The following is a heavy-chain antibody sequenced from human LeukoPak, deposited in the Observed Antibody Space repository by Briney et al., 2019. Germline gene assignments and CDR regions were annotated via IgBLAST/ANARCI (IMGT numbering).Heavy chain of an antibody. CDR3: ARGGGWDTIFRVVQYMDV. D-gene: IGHD3-3*01. Sequence: GGSLRLSCAASGFTFSGYWMHWVRQVPEKGLVLVSRIDNGGSSTTYADSVKGRFTVSRDNAKNTLYLQMNSLRAGDTAIYYCARGGGWDTIFRVVQYMDVWGKGTTVTVSS. V-gene: IGHV3-74*01. CDR2: IDNGGSST. J-gene: IGHJ6*03. CDR1: GFTFSGYW.